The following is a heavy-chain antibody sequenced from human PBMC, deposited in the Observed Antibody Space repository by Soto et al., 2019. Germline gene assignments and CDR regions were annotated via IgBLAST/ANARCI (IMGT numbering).Heavy chain of an antibody. V-gene: IGHV4-59*08. D-gene: IGHD4-4*01. CDR3: ARLGTPDYIMRGHFDS. J-gene: IGHJ4*02. CDR1: YGYIRSYY. Sequence: PSELQSLTYTFSYGYIRSYYWSLIRKTPGNGLEWIGYIYYSGSTNYNPSLKSRVTISVDTSKNQFSLKLSSVTAADTAVYYCARLGTPDYIMRGHFDSWGQGTLVT. CDR2: IYYSGST.